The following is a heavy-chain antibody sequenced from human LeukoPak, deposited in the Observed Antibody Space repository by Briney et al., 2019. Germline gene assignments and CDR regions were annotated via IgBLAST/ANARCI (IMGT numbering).Heavy chain of an antibody. J-gene: IGHJ6*03. D-gene: IGHD6-6*01. Sequence: KPSETLSLTCTVSGGSISSSSYYWGWIRQPPGKGLEWIGSIYYSGSTYYNPSLKSRVTISVDTSKNQFSLKLSSVTAADTAVYYCARDLFNAARPSYYYMDVWGKGTTVTVSS. V-gene: IGHV4-39*07. CDR3: ARDLFNAARPSYYYMDV. CDR1: GGSISSSSYY. CDR2: IYYSGST.